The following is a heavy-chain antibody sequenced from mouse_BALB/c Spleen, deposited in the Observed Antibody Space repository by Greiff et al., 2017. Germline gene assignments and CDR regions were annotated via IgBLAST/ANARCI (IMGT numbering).Heavy chain of an antibody. Sequence: EVQLMESGGGLVKPGGSLKLSCAASGFTFSDYYMYWVRQTPEKRLEWVATISDGGSYTYYPDSVKGRFTISRDNAKNNLYLQMSSLKSEDTAMYYCARDKGFAYWGQGTLVTVSA. D-gene: IGHD1-3*01. J-gene: IGHJ3*01. CDR2: ISDGGSYT. CDR1: GFTFSDYY. CDR3: ARDKGFAY. V-gene: IGHV5-4*02.